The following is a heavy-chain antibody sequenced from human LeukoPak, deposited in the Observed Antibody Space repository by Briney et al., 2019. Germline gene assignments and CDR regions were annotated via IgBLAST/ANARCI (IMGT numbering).Heavy chain of an antibody. Sequence: SETLSLTCTVSGGSISSYYWSWIRQPPGKGLEWIGEVNHSGSTNYNPSLKSRVTISVDTSKNQFSLKLNSVTAADTAVYYCARDDKRDGYNFDYWGQGTLVTVSS. J-gene: IGHJ4*02. V-gene: IGHV4-34*01. CDR1: GGSISSYY. CDR3: ARDDKRDGYNFDY. D-gene: IGHD5-24*01. CDR2: VNHSGST.